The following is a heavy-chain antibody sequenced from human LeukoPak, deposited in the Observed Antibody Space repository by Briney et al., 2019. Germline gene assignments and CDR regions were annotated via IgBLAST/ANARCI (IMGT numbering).Heavy chain of an antibody. V-gene: IGHV1-69*01. CDR3: AREVADGSGSYYQFDY. D-gene: IGHD3-10*01. CDR2: IIPIFGTA. CDR1: GGTFSSYA. J-gene: IGHJ4*02. Sequence: SAKVSCKASGGTFSSYAISWVRQAPGQGLEWMGGIIPIFGTANYAQKFQGRVTITADESTSTAYMELSSLRSEDTAVYYCAREVADGSGSYYQFDYWGQGTLVTVSS.